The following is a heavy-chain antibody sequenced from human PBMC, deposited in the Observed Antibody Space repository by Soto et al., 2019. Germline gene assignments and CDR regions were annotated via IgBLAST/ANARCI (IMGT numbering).Heavy chain of an antibody. CDR2: IYYSGST. J-gene: IGHJ6*02. V-gene: IGHV4-39*01. D-gene: IGHD6-13*01. Sequence: TLSLTCTVSGGSISSSSYYWGWIRQPPGKGLEWIGSIYYSGSTYYNPSLKSRVTISVDTSKNQFSLKLSSVTAADTAVYYCARLDRVAAAGNACAFYYYYGIDVWVQGT. CDR3: ARLDRVAAAGNACAFYYYYGIDV. CDR1: GGSISSSSYY.